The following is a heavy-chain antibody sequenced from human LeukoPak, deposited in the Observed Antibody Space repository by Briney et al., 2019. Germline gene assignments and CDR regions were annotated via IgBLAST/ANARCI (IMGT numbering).Heavy chain of an antibody. V-gene: IGHV3-23*01. Sequence: GGSLRLSCAASGFTFSDYYMSWIRQAPGKGLEWVSAISGSGGSTYYADSVKGRFTISRDNSKNTLYLQMNSLRAEDTAVYYCAKDLYGDYDDWFDPWGQGTLVTVSS. CDR2: ISGSGGST. CDR1: GFTFSDYY. CDR3: AKDLYGDYDDWFDP. J-gene: IGHJ5*02. D-gene: IGHD4-17*01.